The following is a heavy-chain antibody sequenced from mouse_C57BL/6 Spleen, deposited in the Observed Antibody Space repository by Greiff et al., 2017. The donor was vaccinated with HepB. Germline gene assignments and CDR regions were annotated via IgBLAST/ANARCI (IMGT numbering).Heavy chain of an antibody. Sequence: VQLQQSGAELARPGASVKLSCKASGYTFTSYGISWVKQRTGQGLEWIGEIYPRSGDTYYNEKFKGKATLTADKSSSTAYMELRSLTSEDSAVYFCARWTTVYYAMDYWGQGTSVTVAS. CDR3: ARWTTVYYAMDY. CDR2: IYPRSGDT. D-gene: IGHD1-1*01. V-gene: IGHV1-81*01. CDR1: GYTFTSYG. J-gene: IGHJ4*01.